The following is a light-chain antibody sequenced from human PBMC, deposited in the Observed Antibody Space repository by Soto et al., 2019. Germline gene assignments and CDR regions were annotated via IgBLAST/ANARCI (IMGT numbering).Light chain of an antibody. CDR3: QQRSNWPLT. V-gene: IGKV3-11*01. CDR1: QSVSSY. CDR2: DAS. J-gene: IGKJ3*01. Sequence: EIVLTQSPATLSLSPGERATLSCRASQSVSSYLAWYQQKPGQAPRLLIYDASNRATGIPARFSGSGSGTDFXLTISSLEPEDFAVYYCQQRSNWPLTFGPGTKVDIK.